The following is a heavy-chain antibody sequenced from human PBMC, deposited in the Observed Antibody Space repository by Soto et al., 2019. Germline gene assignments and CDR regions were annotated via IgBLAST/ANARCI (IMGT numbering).Heavy chain of an antibody. CDR3: AGWPQAPFTCGPYGVEV. CDR2: IVPSLDTT. Sequence: QVHLVQSGTEVKKPGSSVKVSCKASGGTFSSSGFSWVRQAPGQGLEWMGMIVPSLDTTNYAQKFQARVTNTADGVTGTAYLELRSLRSEDTAVYYCAGWPQAPFTCGPYGVEVWGQGTRVIVSS. CDR1: GGTFSSSG. J-gene: IGHJ6*02. D-gene: IGHD2-21*01. V-gene: IGHV1-69*11.